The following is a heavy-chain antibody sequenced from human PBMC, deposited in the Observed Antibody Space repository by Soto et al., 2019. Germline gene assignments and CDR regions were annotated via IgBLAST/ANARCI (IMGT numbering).Heavy chain of an antibody. CDR3: ARDYRPGARRFLEWLSSYYFDY. J-gene: IGHJ4*02. CDR1: GYTFTGYY. D-gene: IGHD3-3*01. Sequence: ASVKVSCKASGYTFTGYYMHWVRQAPGQGLEWMGWINPNSGGTNYAQKFQGRVTMTRDTSISTAYMELSRLRSDDTAVYYCARDYRPGARRFLEWLSSYYFDYWGQGTLVTVSS. CDR2: INPNSGGT. V-gene: IGHV1-2*02.